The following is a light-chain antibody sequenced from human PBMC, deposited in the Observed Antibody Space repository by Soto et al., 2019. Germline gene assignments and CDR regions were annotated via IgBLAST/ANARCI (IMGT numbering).Light chain of an antibody. J-gene: IGLJ2*01. CDR3: ETWDSSLSGVV. CDR1: SSNIESNY. V-gene: IGLV1-51*01. CDR2: DNN. Sequence: QSVLTQPPSVSAAPGQKVSISCSGSSSNIESNYVSWYQQLPGAAPKHLIFDNNKRPSGIPDRFSGSKSGTSATLGITGLQTGDEADYYCETWDSSLSGVVFGGGTKLTVL.